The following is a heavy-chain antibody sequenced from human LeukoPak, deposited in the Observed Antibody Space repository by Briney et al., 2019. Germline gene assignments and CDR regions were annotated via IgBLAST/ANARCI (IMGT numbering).Heavy chain of an antibody. J-gene: IGHJ4*02. CDR1: GFTFSNAW. Sequence: GRSLRLSCAASGFTFSNAWMNWVRQAPGKGLEWVGRIKSKTDGGTTDYAAPVKGRFTISRGDSKNTLYLQMNSLKTEDTAVYYCTTRSGIRIAAAGTPGFDYWGQGTLVTVSS. CDR3: TTRSGIRIAAAGTPGFDY. V-gene: IGHV3-15*07. CDR2: IKSKTDGGTT. D-gene: IGHD6-13*01.